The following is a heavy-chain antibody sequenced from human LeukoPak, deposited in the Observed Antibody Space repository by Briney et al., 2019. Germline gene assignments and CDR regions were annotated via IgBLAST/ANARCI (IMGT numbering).Heavy chain of an antibody. V-gene: IGHV1-18*01. CDR1: GYTFTSYG. Sequence: ASVKVSCKASGYTFTSYGISWVRQAPGQGLEWMGWISAYNGNTNYAQKLQCRVTMTTDTSTSTAYMELRSLRSDDTAVYYCARSLLLWFGEPSWSYFDYWGQGTLVTVSS. D-gene: IGHD3-10*01. CDR3: ARSLLLWFGEPSWSYFDY. CDR2: ISAYNGNT. J-gene: IGHJ4*02.